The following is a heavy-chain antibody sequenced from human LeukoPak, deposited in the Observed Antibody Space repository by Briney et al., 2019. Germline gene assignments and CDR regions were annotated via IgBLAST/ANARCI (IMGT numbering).Heavy chain of an antibody. CDR3: AGLMGNDAFDI. J-gene: IGHJ3*02. CDR1: GGSFSGYY. CDR2: INHSGST. Sequence: SETLSLTCAVYGGSFSGYYWSWIRQPPGKGLVWIGEINHSGSTNYNPSLKSRVTISVDTSKNQFSLKLSSVTAADTAVYYCAGLMGNDAFDIWGQGTMVTVSS. D-gene: IGHD1-26*01. V-gene: IGHV4-34*01.